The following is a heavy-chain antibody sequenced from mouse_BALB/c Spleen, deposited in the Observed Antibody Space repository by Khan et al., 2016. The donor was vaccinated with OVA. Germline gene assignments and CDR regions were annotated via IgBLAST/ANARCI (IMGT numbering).Heavy chain of an antibody. Sequence: EVQLVESGPGLVKPSQSLSLTCTVTGYSITSDYAWNWIRQFPGNKLEWMGYISYSGSTSYNPSLKSRISITRDTSKNQFFLQLNSATTEDTATXYCARSIMANWGQGTTLTVSS. CDR1: GYSITSDYA. V-gene: IGHV3-2*02. CDR2: ISYSGST. J-gene: IGHJ2*01. CDR3: ARSIMAN.